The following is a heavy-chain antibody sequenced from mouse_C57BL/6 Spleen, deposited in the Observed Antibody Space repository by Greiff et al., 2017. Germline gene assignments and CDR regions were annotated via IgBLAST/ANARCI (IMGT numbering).Heavy chain of an antibody. CDR2: INYDGSST. J-gene: IGHJ3*01. Sequence: EVHLVESEGGLVQPGSSMKLSCTASGFTFSDYYMAWVRQVPEKGLEWVANINYDGSSTYYLDSLKSRFIISRDNAKNILYLQMSSLKSEDTATYYCARDNGYDTGWFAYWGQGTLVTVSA. D-gene: IGHD2-2*01. V-gene: IGHV5-16*01. CDR3: ARDNGYDTGWFAY. CDR1: GFTFSDYY.